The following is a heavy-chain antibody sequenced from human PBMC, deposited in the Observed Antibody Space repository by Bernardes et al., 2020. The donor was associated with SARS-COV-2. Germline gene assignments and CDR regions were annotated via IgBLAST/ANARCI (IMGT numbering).Heavy chain of an antibody. CDR1: GGPIDFYY. D-gene: IGHD2-15*01. V-gene: IGHV4-4*07. J-gene: IGHJ5*02. CDR3: ARGGFCNGGNCYSGEFWFDP. Sequence: SETLSLTCTVSGGPIDFYYWSWLRQPAGKGLEWIGRIYINGNTNYNPALKTRVSMSMDVSKNQFSLNVTSVTAADTAVYFCARGGFCNGGNCYSGEFWFDPWGQGALVTVSS. CDR2: IYINGNT.